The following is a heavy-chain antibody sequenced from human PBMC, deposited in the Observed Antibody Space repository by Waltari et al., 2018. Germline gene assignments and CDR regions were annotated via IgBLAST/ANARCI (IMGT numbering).Heavy chain of an antibody. D-gene: IGHD3-22*01. CDR2: ISWDSGSI. V-gene: IGHV3-9*01. Sequence: EVQLVESGGGLVQPGRSLRLSCAASGFTFDDYAMHWVRQAPGKGLEWVSGISWDSGSIGYADSVKCRFTISRDNAKNSLYLQMNSLRSEDTALYYCAKDMYYYDSSGYYFWYFDLWGRGTLVTVSS. CDR3: AKDMYYYDSSGYYFWYFDL. CDR1: GFTFDDYA. J-gene: IGHJ2*01.